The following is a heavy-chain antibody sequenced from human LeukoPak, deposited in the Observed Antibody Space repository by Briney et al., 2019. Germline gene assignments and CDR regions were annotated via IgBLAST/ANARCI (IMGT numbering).Heavy chain of an antibody. J-gene: IGHJ4*02. CDR1: GFIFSNFW. V-gene: IGHV3-7*03. Sequence: GGSLRLSCAASGFIFSNFWIYWVRQAPGKGLEWVANINQDGSEKYFVDSVKGRFTISRDNPKNSLFLQMNSLRAEDTAVYYCVRRQAVAFDYWGQGTLVTVSS. D-gene: IGHD6-19*01. CDR3: VRRQAVAFDY. CDR2: INQDGSEK.